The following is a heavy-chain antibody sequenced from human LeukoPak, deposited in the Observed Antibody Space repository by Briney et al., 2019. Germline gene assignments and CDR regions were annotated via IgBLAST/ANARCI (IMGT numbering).Heavy chain of an antibody. Sequence: ASVKVSCKASEGTFSSYAISWVRQAPGQGLEWMGGIIPIFGTANYAQKFQGRVTITADKSTSTAYMELSSLRSEDTAVYYCASTCRNQNWFDPWGQGTLVTVSS. CDR2: IIPIFGTA. CDR1: EGTFSSYA. J-gene: IGHJ5*02. CDR3: ASTCRNQNWFDP. V-gene: IGHV1-69*06. D-gene: IGHD1-14*01.